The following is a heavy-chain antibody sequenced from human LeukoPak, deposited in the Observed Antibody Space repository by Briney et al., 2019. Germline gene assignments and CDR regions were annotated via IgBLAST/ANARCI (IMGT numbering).Heavy chain of an antibody. CDR1: GYSISSGFD. J-gene: IGHJ3*01. Sequence: PSETLSLTCAVSGYSISSGFDWGWIRQTPEKGLEWIASIHFSGTTYYNPSLKNRVTISVDTSKDQFFLQMSSVTAADTAVYYCARYWVHGAFAFWGEETIVTVSS. CDR3: ARYWVHGAFAF. V-gene: IGHV4-38-2*01. CDR2: IHFSGTT. D-gene: IGHD2-8*02.